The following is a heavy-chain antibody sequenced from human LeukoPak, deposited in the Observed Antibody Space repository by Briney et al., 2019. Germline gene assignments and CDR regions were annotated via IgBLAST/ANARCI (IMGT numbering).Heavy chain of an antibody. V-gene: IGHV4-4*07. J-gene: IGHJ5*02. CDR3: ARLLRGYCSSTSCYWNWFDP. Sequence: SETLSPTCTVSGGSISSYYWSWIRQPAGKGLEWIGRIYTSGSTNYNPSLKSRVTISVDTSKNQFSLKLSSVTAADTAVYYCARLLRGYCSSTSCYWNWFDPWGQGTLVTVSS. CDR2: IYTSGST. D-gene: IGHD2-2*01. CDR1: GGSISSYY.